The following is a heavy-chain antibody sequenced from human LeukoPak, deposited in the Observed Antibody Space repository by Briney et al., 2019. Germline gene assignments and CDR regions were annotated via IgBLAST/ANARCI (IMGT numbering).Heavy chain of an antibody. V-gene: IGHV1-69*05. CDR2: IIPIFGTA. CDR1: GGTFSSYA. J-gene: IGHJ4*02. CDR3: ARDSKRRSSSSGPFDY. D-gene: IGHD6-6*01. Sequence: SVKVSCKASGGTFSSYAISWVRQAPGQGLEWMGGIIPIFGTADYAQKFQGRVTITTDESTSTAYMELSSLRSEDTAVYYCARDSKRRSSSSGPFDYWGRGTLVTVSS.